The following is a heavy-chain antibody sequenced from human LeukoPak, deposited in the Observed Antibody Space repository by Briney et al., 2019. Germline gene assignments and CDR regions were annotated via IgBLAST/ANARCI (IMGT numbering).Heavy chain of an antibody. CDR3: ARDSVAMDV. CDR2: INPNTGGT. CDR1: GYSFTAYY. D-gene: IGHD2-15*01. J-gene: IGHJ6*02. Sequence: ASVKVSCKASGYSFTAYYMHWVRQAPGQGLEWMAWINPNTGGTNFAQRFQGRVTMTRDTYISTAYMELSRLRPDDTAVYYCARDSVAMDVWGQGTTVTVPS. V-gene: IGHV1-2*02.